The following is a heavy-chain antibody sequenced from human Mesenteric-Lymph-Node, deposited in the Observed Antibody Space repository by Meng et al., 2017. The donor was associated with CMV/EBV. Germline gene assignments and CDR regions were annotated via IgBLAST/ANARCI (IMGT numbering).Heavy chain of an antibody. D-gene: IGHD1-20*01. V-gene: IGHV4-34*01. Sequence: YGESFRGYYESRVRQPPRKGTEWKREINQSRSTNDIPSLTSRVTLSVDTSKNPFSLKLSSVTAADTAVYSCARARYNWNARYWFDPWGQGTLVTVSS. CDR1: GESFRGYY. CDR2: INQSRST. J-gene: IGHJ5*02. CDR3: ARARYNWNARYWFDP.